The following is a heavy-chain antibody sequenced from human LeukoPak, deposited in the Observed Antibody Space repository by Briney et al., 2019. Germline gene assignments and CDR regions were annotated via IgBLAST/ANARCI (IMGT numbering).Heavy chain of an antibody. CDR3: ARDHYDFWSGYYTVGGYHYYMDV. D-gene: IGHD3-3*01. J-gene: IGHJ6*03. V-gene: IGHV4-59*11. CDR2: IYYSGST. Sequence: SETLSLTCTVSGGSISSHYWSWIRQPPGKGLEWIGYIYYSGSTNYNPSLKSRVTISVDTSKNQFSLKLSSVTAADTAVYYCARDHYDFWSGYYTVGGYHYYMDVWGKGTTVTVSS. CDR1: GGSISSHY.